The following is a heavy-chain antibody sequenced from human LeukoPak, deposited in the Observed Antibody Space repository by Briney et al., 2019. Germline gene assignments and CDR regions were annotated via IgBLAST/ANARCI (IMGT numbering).Heavy chain of an antibody. V-gene: IGHV4-59*01. D-gene: IGHD3-22*01. CDR2: IYYSGST. CDR1: GGSISRYY. CDR3: ARARRFDSSGYYFGWFAP. Sequence: SETLSLTCAVSGGSISRYYWSWIRQPPGKGLEWIGYIYYSGSTNYNPSLKSRVTISVDTSKNQFSLKLSSVTAADTAVYYCARARRFDSSGYYFGWFAPWGQGTLVTVSS. J-gene: IGHJ5*02.